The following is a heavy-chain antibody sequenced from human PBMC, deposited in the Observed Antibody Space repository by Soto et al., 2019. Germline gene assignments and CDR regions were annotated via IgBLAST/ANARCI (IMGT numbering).Heavy chain of an antibody. CDR1: EFTFSSYN. V-gene: IGHV3-48*02. Sequence: GGSLRLSCVASEFTFSSYNMNWVRQAPVKGLEWISYISSSGTTTYCADSVKGRFTISRDNAKNSLYLQMSSLRDEDTAMYYCARDPDYHIWRGHYSWGQGTLVTVSS. D-gene: IGHD3-3*01. CDR2: ISSSGTTT. CDR3: ARDPDYHIWRGHYS. J-gene: IGHJ4*02.